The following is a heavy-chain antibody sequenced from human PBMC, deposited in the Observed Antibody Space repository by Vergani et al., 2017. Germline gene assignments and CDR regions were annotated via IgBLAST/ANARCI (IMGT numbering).Heavy chain of an antibody. CDR2: ISSSGSTI. J-gene: IGHJ4*02. CDR1: GFTFSDYY. CDR3: ARYKRGYSGYDEG. Sequence: VQLLESGGGLVKPGGSLRLSGAASGFTFSDYYMSWIRQAPGKGLDWVSYISSSGSTIYYADSVKGRFTISRDNAKNSLYLPMNSLRAEDTAVYYCARYKRGYSGYDEGWGQGTLVTVSS. D-gene: IGHD5-12*01. V-gene: IGHV3-11*01.